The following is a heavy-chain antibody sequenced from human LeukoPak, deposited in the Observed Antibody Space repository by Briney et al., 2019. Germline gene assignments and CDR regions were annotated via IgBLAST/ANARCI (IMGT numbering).Heavy chain of an antibody. Sequence: GGSLRLSCAASGFTFSSYAMSWVRQAPGKGLEWVSAISGSGGSTYYADSAKGRFTISRDNSKNTLYLQMNSLRAEDTAVYYCAKGDSSSWYNTNIDYWGQGTLVTVSS. D-gene: IGHD6-13*01. V-gene: IGHV3-23*01. CDR3: AKGDSSSWYNTNIDY. CDR2: ISGSGGST. CDR1: GFTFSSYA. J-gene: IGHJ4*02.